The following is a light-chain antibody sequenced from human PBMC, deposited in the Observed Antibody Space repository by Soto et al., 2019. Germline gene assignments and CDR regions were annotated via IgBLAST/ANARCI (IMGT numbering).Light chain of an antibody. J-gene: IGKJ2*01. V-gene: IGKV3-20*01. CDR2: GAS. Sequence: EIVLTQSPGTLSLSPGERATLSCRASQSVSSSYLGWYQQKPGQAPRLLIYGASSRATGSPDRFSGSGSGTDFTLTINRLEREDVAVYYCHQYCSSTYTFGQGTKLEI. CDR1: QSVSSSY. CDR3: HQYCSSTYT.